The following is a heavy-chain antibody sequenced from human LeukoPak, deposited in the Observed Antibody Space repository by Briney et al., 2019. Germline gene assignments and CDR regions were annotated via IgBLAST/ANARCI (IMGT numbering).Heavy chain of an antibody. Sequence: PSETLSLTCTVSGGSISSYYWSWIRQPPGKGLEWIGEINHSGSTNYNPSLKSRVTISVDTSKNQFSLKLSSVTAADTAVYYCARAITHTIFGVVISHWFDPWGQGTLVTVSS. V-gene: IGHV4-34*01. CDR2: INHSGST. J-gene: IGHJ5*02. CDR1: GGSISSYY. CDR3: ARAITHTIFGVVISHWFDP. D-gene: IGHD3-3*01.